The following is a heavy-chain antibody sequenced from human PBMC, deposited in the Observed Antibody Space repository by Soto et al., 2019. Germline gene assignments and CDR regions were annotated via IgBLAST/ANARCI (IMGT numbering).Heavy chain of an antibody. D-gene: IGHD2-2*01. J-gene: IGHJ4*02. CDR1: GFTFSSYA. V-gene: IGHV3-30-3*01. Sequence: GGSLRLSCAASGFTFSSYAMHWVRQAPGKGLEWVAVISYDGSNKYYADSVKGRFTISRDNSKNTLYLQMNSLRAEDTAVYYCARQGGYCISTSCYESQYFDYWGQGTLVTVSS. CDR3: ARQGGYCISTSCYESQYFDY. CDR2: ISYDGSNK.